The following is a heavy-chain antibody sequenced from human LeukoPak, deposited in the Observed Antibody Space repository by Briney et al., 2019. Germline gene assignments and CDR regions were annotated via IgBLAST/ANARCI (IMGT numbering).Heavy chain of an antibody. CDR1: GGSLSSSSYY. V-gene: IGHV4-61*01. J-gene: IGHJ4*02. CDR2: IYYSGST. D-gene: IGHD5-12*01. CDR3: ARGGDSGYDYGNFDY. Sequence: SETLSLTCTVSGGSLSSSSYYWSWIRQPPGKGLEWFGYIYYSGSTNYNPSLKSRVTISVDTSKNQFSLKLSSVTAADTAVYYCARGGDSGYDYGNFDYWGQGTLVTVSS.